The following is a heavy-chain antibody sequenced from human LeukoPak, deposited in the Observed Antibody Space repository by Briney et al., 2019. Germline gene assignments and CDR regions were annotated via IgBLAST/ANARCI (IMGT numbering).Heavy chain of an antibody. Sequence: GGSLRLSCAASGFTFSSFGMHWIRQSPGKGLEWVAVIGDDGSTKVYADSVKVRFTISRDNSRNTLYLKVNSLRAEDTAVYYCARDRYSSMWSVFEYWGQGALVTVSS. CDR3: ARDRYSSMWSVFEY. CDR2: IGDDGSTK. J-gene: IGHJ4*02. CDR1: GFTFSSFG. D-gene: IGHD6-13*01. V-gene: IGHV3-33*01.